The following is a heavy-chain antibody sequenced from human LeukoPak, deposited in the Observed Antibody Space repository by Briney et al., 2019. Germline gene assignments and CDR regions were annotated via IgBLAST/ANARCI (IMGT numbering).Heavy chain of an antibody. CDR2: IWYDGSSE. CDR1: GFTLSSYG. CDR3: AKGPGDPLGEFDY. Sequence: GGSLRLSCAASGFTLSSYGMHWVRQAPGKGLEWVSVIWYDGSSEYYADSVKGRFTISRDNSKNTLYLQMNSLRAEDTAMYYCAKGPGDPLGEFDYWGQGTLVTVSS. J-gene: IGHJ4*02. V-gene: IGHV3-30*02. D-gene: IGHD3-16*01.